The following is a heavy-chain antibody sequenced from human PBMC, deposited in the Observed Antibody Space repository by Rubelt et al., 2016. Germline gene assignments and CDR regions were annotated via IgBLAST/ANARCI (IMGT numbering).Heavy chain of an antibody. CDR2: INHSGST. CDR3: ARGRRGSSSWLGRDYYGMDV. D-gene: IGHD6-13*01. CDR1: GGSFSGYY. Sequence: QVQLQQWGAGLLKPSETLSLTCAVYGGSFSGYYWSWIRQPPGKGLEWIGEINHSGSTKYNPSLKSRVTISVDPAKNQFSLKLSSVTAAGTAVYYCARGRRGSSSWLGRDYYGMDVWGQGTTVTVSS. V-gene: IGHV4-34*01. J-gene: IGHJ6*02.